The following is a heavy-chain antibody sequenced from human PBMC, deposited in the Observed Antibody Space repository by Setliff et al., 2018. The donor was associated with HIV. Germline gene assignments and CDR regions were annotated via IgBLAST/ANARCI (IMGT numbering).Heavy chain of an antibody. J-gene: IGHJ4*02. D-gene: IGHD3-9*01. Sequence: GGSLRLSCAASGFTFSTYAMTWVRQAPGKGLEWVSSISSSGGTTYFADTVKGRFTISRDNSKNTLYLQMNSLRDEDTAIYYCASRYNSPSRPFDFWGQGTLVTVSS. CDR3: ASRYNSPSRPFDF. CDR1: GFTFSTYA. CDR2: ISSSGGTT. V-gene: IGHV3-23*01.